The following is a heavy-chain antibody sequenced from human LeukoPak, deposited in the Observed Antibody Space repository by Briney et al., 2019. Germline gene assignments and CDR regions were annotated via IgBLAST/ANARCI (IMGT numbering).Heavy chain of an antibody. CDR2: ISGSGGST. Sequence: PGGSLRLSCAASGFTFSSYAMSWARQAPGKGLEWVSAISGSGGSTYYADSVKGRFTISRDNSKNTLYLQMNSLRAEDTAVYYCAKARGNWNYLPDAFDIWGQGTMVTVSS. V-gene: IGHV3-23*01. CDR1: GFTFSSYA. D-gene: IGHD1-7*01. CDR3: AKARGNWNYLPDAFDI. J-gene: IGHJ3*02.